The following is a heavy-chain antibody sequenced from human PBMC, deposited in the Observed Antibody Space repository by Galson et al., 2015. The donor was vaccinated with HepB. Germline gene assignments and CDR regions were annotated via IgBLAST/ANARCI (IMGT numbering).Heavy chain of an antibody. V-gene: IGHV3-33*01. CDR2: IWYDGSKV. CDR1: GFIFRSYG. J-gene: IGHJ4*02. D-gene: IGHD6-19*01. Sequence: SLRLSCAASGFIFRSYGMHWDRQAPGKGLEWVAIIWYDGSKVYYADSVKGRFTISRDNSKNTLYLQMNSLRVEDTAVYYCARVGAVAGILDYWGQGTLVSVSS. CDR3: ARVGAVAGILDY.